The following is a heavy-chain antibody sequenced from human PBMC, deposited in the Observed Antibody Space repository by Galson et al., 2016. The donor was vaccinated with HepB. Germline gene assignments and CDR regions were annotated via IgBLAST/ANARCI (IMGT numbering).Heavy chain of an antibody. CDR1: GFTFSGYA. CDR2: VSYDGSII. Sequence: SLRLSCAASGFTFSGYAMHWVRQAPGKGLEWVAVVSYDGSIISYADSVKGRFTISRHNSKNTLYLQMNSLRAEDTALYYGMRDLDDYIWGTYRTLDYWGQGTLVTVSS. CDR3: MRDLDDYIWGTYRTLDY. J-gene: IGHJ4*02. V-gene: IGHV3-30*04. D-gene: IGHD3-16*01.